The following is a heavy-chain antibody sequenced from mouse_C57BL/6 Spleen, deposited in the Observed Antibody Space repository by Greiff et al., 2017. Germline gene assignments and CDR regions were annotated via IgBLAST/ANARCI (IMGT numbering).Heavy chain of an antibody. CDR1: GYTFTDYN. D-gene: IGHD1-1*01. Sequence: EVQLQQSGPELVKPGASVKIPCKASGYTFTDYNMDWVKQSHGKSLEWIGDINPNNGGTIYNQKFKGKATLTVDKSSSTAYMELRSLTSEDTAVYYCARRHYGSYYFDYWGQGTTLTVSS. CDR3: ARRHYGSYYFDY. J-gene: IGHJ2*01. V-gene: IGHV1-18*01. CDR2: INPNNGGT.